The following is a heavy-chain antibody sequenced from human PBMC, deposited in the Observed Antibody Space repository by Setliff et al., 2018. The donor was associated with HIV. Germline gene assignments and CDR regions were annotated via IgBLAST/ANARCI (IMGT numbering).Heavy chain of an antibody. CDR2: ISAYNGHT. D-gene: IGHD2-2*01. CDR3: ARDVPTYCSSINCYDTMNQNWFDP. Sequence: ASVKVSCKASGYTFTSYGISWVRQAPGQGLEWMGWISAYNGHTNYAQKFQGRVTMTIDASTSTAYTELRSLRSDDTAVYYCARDVPTYCSSINCYDTMNQNWFDPWGQGTLVTVSS. V-gene: IGHV1-18*01. CDR1: GYTFTSYG. J-gene: IGHJ5*02.